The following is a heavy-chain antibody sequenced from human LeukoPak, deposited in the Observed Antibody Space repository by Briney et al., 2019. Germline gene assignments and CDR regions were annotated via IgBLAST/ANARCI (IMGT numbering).Heavy chain of an antibody. J-gene: IGHJ6*02. CDR3: ARGGGLDV. D-gene: IGHD3-16*01. CDR1: AFSFNSYR. V-gene: IGHV3-7*03. Sequence: GGSVKLSCAASAFSFNSYRISWARHAPWRGLEWVASINHNGNVNYYVDSGKGRFTISRDNAKNSLYLQMSNLRAEDTAVYFCARGGGLDVWGQGATVTVSS. CDR2: INHNGNVN.